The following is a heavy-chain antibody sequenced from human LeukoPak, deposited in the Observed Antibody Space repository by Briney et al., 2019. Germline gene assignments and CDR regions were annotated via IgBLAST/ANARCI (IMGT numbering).Heavy chain of an antibody. D-gene: IGHD2-2*01. CDR1: GDSISSSYY. Sequence: PSETLSLTCTVPGDSISSSYYWGWIRPPPGKGLEWIGSIYTSGSTNYNPSLKSRVTISADTSKNQFSLILSSVTAADTAVYYCAKGEEYQLRAAPGLGGFDPWGQGTLVTVSS. V-gene: IGHV4-38-2*02. J-gene: IGHJ5*02. CDR2: IYTSGST. CDR3: AKGEEYQLRAAPGLGGFDP.